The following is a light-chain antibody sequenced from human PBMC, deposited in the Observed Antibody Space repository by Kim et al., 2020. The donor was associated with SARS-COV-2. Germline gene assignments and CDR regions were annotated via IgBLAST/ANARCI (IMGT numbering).Light chain of an antibody. CDR2: AAS. V-gene: IGKV1-39*01. CDR1: QTISSH. J-gene: IGKJ2*01. CDR3: PQSYSTSRT. Sequence: DIQMTQSPSSLSASVGDRVTITCRASQTISSHLNWYQQKPGKAPKLLIYAASSLQSGVPSRFSGSGSGTDFTLTISSLQPEDFATYYCPQSYSTSRTFGQGTKLEI.